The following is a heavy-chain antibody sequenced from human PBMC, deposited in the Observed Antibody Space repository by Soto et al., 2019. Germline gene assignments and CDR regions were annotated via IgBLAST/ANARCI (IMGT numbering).Heavy chain of an antibody. Sequence: EVQLEESGGGLVQPGGSLRVSCTASEFTFSGYWMHWVRQAPGKGLVWVSRINEDGSSADYADSVRGRFTISRDNAKNTLFLQMNSLRPEDTAVYYCARETYDYIWGSYRYYYFDYWGQRTLVTVSS. CDR2: INEDGSSA. J-gene: IGHJ4*02. CDR3: ARETYDYIWGSYRYYYFDY. V-gene: IGHV3-74*01. D-gene: IGHD3-16*02. CDR1: EFTFSGYW.